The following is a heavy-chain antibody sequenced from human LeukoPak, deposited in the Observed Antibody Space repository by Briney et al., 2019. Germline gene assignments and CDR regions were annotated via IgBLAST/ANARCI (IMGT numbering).Heavy chain of an antibody. CDR3: ATYSGSYFVDH. Sequence: SETLSLTCTVSGASLSRTSYYWGWIRQTPGKGLEWIGTVYYSGSTYYNTPLKSRLTISVDTSQNQISLQLTSVTAADMAVYYCATYSGSYFVDHWGQGTLVTVSS. CDR1: GASLSRTSYY. CDR2: VYYSGST. J-gene: IGHJ4*02. V-gene: IGHV4-39*01. D-gene: IGHD1-26*01.